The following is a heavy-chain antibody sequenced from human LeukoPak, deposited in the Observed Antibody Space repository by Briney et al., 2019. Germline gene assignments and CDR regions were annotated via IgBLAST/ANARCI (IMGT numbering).Heavy chain of an antibody. CDR1: GFTFINYW. J-gene: IGHJ4*02. CDR2: INGDGSST. D-gene: IGHD2-15*01. V-gene: IGHV3-74*01. Sequence: GGSLRLSCAASGFTFINYWMHWVRQAPGKGLVWVSRINGDGSSTIYADSVKGRFTISRDNAKSTLYLQVNGLRAEDTAVYYCARRASGGSPPVDHWGQGTLVTVSS. CDR3: ARRASGGSPPVDH.